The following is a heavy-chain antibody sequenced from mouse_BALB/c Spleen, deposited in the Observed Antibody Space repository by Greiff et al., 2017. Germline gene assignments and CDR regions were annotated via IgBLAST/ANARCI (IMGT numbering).Heavy chain of an antibody. J-gene: IGHJ3*01. V-gene: IGHV14-4*02. CDR2: IDPENGDT. CDR1: GFNIKDYY. D-gene: IGHD1-1*01. CDR3: KAFITTVVATPY. Sequence: DVKLVESGAELVRSGASVKLSCTASGFNIKDYYMHWVKQRPEQGLEWIGWIDPENGDTEYAPKFQGKATMTADTSSNTAYLQLSSLTSEDTAVYYCKAFITTVVATPYWGQGTLVTVSA.